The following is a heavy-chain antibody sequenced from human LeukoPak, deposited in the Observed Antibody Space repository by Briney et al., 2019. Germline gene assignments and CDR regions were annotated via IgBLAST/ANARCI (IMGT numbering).Heavy chain of an antibody. CDR2: MNPNSGNT. V-gene: IGHV1-8*01. CDR1: GYTFTSYD. J-gene: IGHJ4*02. CDR3: ARGFSSNWYVYVY. D-gene: IGHD6-13*01. Sequence: ASVKVSCKASGYTFTSYDINWVRQATGQGLEWMGWMNPNSGNTGYAQKFQGRVTMTRNTSISTAYMELGSLRSEDTAVYYCARGFSSNWYVYVYWGQGTLVTVSS.